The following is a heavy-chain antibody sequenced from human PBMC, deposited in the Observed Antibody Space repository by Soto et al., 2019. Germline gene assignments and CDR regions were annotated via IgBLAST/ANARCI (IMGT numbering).Heavy chain of an antibody. V-gene: IGHV1-46*01. CDR2: INPSGGST. CDR1: GYTFTSYY. CDR3: ARDTDSSGYHGGYYFDY. J-gene: IGHJ4*02. Sequence: ASVKVSCKASGYTFTSYYMHWVRQAPGQGLEWMGIINPSGGSTSYAQKFQGRVTMTRDTSTSTVYMELSSLRSEDTAVYYCARDTDSSGYHGGYYFDYWGQGTLVTVSS. D-gene: IGHD3-22*01.